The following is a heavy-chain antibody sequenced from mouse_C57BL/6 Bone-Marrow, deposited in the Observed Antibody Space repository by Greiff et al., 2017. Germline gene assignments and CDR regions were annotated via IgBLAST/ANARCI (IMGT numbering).Heavy chain of an antibody. CDR1: GYTFTSYW. CDR3: ARSGGLAWFAY. V-gene: IGHV1-64*01. CDR2: IHPNSGST. D-gene: IGHD3-1*01. Sequence: VKLQQPGAELVKPGASVKLSCKASGYTFTSYWMHWVKQRPGQGLEWIGMIHPNSGSTNYNEKFKSKATLTVDKSSSTAYMQLSSLTSEDSAVYYCARSGGLAWFAYWGQGTLVTVSA. J-gene: IGHJ3*01.